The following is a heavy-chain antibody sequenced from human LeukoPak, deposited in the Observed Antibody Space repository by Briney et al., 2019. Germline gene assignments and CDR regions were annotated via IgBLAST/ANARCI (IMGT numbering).Heavy chain of an antibody. V-gene: IGHV4-59*08. Sequence: KSSETLSLTCTVSGGSVSGYFWSRIRQPPGKGLEWIGYISYIGSTNYNPSLKSRVTISVDTSKNQLSLKLTSVTAADTAVYYCARRREDWYFDLWGRGTLVTVSS. CDR2: ISYIGST. J-gene: IGHJ2*01. CDR1: GGSVSGYF. CDR3: ARRREDWYFDL.